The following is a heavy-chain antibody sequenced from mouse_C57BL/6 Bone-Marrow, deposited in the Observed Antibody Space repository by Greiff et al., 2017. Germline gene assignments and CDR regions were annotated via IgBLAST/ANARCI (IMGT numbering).Heavy chain of an antibody. J-gene: IGHJ4*01. CDR2: ISNLASSI. D-gene: IGHD1-1*01. CDR3: ARQGFYYGSPYAMDY. CDR1: GFTFSDYG. Sequence: VKVVESGGGLVQPGGSLKLSCAASGFTFSDYGMAWVRQAPRKGPGWVAFISNLASSIYYADTVTGRFTISRENAKNTLYLGMSGLRSEDTAMYYCARQGFYYGSPYAMDYWGQGASVAGSS. V-gene: IGHV5-15*01.